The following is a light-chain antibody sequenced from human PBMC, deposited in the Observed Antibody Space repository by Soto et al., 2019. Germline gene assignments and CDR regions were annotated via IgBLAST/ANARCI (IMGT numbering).Light chain of an antibody. CDR1: SSNIGSNT. J-gene: IGLJ1*01. CDR2: SNN. V-gene: IGLV1-44*01. CDR3: AAWDDSLNGLV. Sequence: QSALTQPPSASGTPGQRVTISCSGSSSNIGSNTVNWYQQLPGTAPKLLIYSNNQRPSGVPDRFSGSKSGTSAPLAISGLQSEDEADYYCAAWDDSLNGLVFGTGTKVTVL.